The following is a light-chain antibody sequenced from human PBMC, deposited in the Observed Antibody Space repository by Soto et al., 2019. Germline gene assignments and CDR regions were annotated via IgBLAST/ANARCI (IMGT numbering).Light chain of an antibody. J-gene: IGKJ1*01. CDR3: QQYNSYSWT. CDR2: GAS. CDR1: QSVSNNY. V-gene: IGKV3-20*01. Sequence: EIVLTQSPGTLSLSPGERATLSCRASQSVSNNYLAWYQQKPGQAPRPLIYGASTRATGIPARFSGSGSGTEFTLTISSLQPDDFATYYCQQYNSYSWTFGQGTKVDIK.